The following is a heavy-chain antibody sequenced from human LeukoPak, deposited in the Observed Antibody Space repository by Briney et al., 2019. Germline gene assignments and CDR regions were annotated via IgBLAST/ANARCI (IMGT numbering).Heavy chain of an antibody. CDR2: TSSSDAGT. J-gene: IGHJ4*02. CDR3: AKAPVTSCRGAYCYPFDS. CDR1: GFTLSTYA. V-gene: IGHV3-23*01. D-gene: IGHD2-21*01. Sequence: GGSLRLSCVASGFTLSTYAMSWVRQTPGKGLEWVAATSSSDAGTYHADSVRGRFTISRDNSKNTLYLQMNSLRAEDAAVYFCAKAPVTSCRGAYCYPFDSWGQGTLVTVSS.